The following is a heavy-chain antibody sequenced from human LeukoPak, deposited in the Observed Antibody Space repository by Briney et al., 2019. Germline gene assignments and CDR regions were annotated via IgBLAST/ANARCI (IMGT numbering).Heavy chain of an antibody. Sequence: GGSLRLSCRASGFTFSSRAMSWVRQVPGKGLEWVSGISGSGDTTYYADSVKGRFTISRDNSKNTVNLQMNNLGVDDTAVYFCARHASAAAAVGPWGQGTPVTVSS. CDR3: ARHASAAAAVGP. J-gene: IGHJ5*02. CDR2: ISGSGDTT. V-gene: IGHV3-23*01. D-gene: IGHD2-2*01. CDR1: GFTFSSRA.